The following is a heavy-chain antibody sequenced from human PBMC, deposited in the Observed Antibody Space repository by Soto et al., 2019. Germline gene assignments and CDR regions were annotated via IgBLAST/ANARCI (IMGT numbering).Heavy chain of an antibody. CDR1: GVSFSGYY. D-gene: IGHD3-9*01. Sequence: SETLSLTCAVYGVSFSGYYWSWIRQPPGKGLEWIGEINHSGSTNYNPSLKSRVTISVDTSKNQFSLKLSSVTAADTAVYYCARGHSYDILTGYWSYYYYGMDVWGQGTTVTVSS. V-gene: IGHV4-34*01. J-gene: IGHJ6*02. CDR2: INHSGST. CDR3: ARGHSYDILTGYWSYYYYGMDV.